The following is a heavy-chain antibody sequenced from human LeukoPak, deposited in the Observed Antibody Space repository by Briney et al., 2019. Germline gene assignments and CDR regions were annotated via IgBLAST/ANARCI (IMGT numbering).Heavy chain of an antibody. Sequence: GASVKVACKSSGYTFTSYAIHGVRQSPGQRLAWMGWINAGNGNTKYSQKFQGRVTITRDTSASTAYMELSSLRSEDTAVYYCARELYSSSWFPYNWFDSWGQGTLVTVSS. J-gene: IGHJ5*01. V-gene: IGHV1-3*01. CDR2: INAGNGNT. CDR3: ARELYSSSWFPYNWFDS. D-gene: IGHD6-13*01. CDR1: GYTFTSYA.